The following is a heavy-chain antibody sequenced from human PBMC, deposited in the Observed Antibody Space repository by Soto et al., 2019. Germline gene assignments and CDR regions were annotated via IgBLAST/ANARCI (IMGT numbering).Heavy chain of an antibody. CDR2: IIPIFGTA. J-gene: IGHJ6*02. CDR3: ARDRSSYYGSGSYYKRDYCYYGMDV. V-gene: IGHV1-69*06. D-gene: IGHD3-10*01. CDR1: GGTFSSYA. Sequence: SVKVSCKASGGTFSSYAISWVRQAPGQGLEWMGGIIPIFGTANYAQKFQGRVTITADKSTSTAYMELSSLRSEDTAVYYCARDRSSYYGSGSYYKRDYCYYGMDVWGPGTTVTV.